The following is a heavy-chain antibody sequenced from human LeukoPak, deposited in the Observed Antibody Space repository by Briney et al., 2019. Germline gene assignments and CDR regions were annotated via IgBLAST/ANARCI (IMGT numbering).Heavy chain of an antibody. Sequence: SETLSLTCTVSGGSINSYYGSWIRQLPGRGLEWIGYVAYSRSTNYNPSLKSRVTISLDTSKNQFSLKLSSVTVADTAVYYCARTVSGYYFNAWGPGTLVTVSS. CDR2: VAYSRST. J-gene: IGHJ5*02. CDR3: ARTVSGYYFNA. CDR1: GGSINSYY. D-gene: IGHD5-12*01. V-gene: IGHV4-59*01.